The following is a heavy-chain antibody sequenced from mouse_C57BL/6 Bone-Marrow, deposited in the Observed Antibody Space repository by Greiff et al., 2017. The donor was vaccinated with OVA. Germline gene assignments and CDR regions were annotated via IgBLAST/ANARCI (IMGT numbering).Heavy chain of an antibody. CDR2: ISSGGDYI. CDR1: GFTFSSYA. CDR3: TRFITTVVAYYAMDY. Sequence: VQLKESGEGLVKPGGSLKLSCAASGFTFSSYAMSWVRQTPEKRLEWVAYISSGGDYIYYADTVKGRFTISRDNARTTLYLQMSSLKSEDTAMYYCTRFITTVVAYYAMDYWGQGTSVTVSS. D-gene: IGHD1-1*01. V-gene: IGHV5-9-1*02. J-gene: IGHJ4*01.